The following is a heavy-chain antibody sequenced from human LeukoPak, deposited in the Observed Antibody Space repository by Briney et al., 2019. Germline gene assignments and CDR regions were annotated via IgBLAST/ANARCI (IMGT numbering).Heavy chain of an antibody. CDR2: LSYDGRDT. Sequence: PGGSLRLSCVAPGFAFSIYPMHWVRQAPGKGLEWVSVLSYDGRDTHSADSVKGRFTISRDNSKNTLYLQMNSLRTEDTAVYYCARDQTSRAADYYFDYWGQGTLVTVSS. D-gene: IGHD6-13*01. CDR1: GFAFSIYP. V-gene: IGHV3-30*04. CDR3: ARDQTSRAADYYFDY. J-gene: IGHJ4*02.